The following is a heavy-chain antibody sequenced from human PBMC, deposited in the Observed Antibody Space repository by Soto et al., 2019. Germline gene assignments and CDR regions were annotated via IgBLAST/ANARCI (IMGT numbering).Heavy chain of an antibody. Sequence: PSETLSLTCSVSGGSVSNKTYYWSWIRQPPGKRLEWIGYVYYSGTTNYNPSLKSRVTISVDLSKNQFSLRLSSVTTADTALYYCARTTAVPNTLRSRYFFDYWGQGTMVNVS. V-gene: IGHV4-61*01. CDR1: GGSVSNKTYY. CDR3: ARTTAVPNTLRSRYFFDY. J-gene: IGHJ4*02. D-gene: IGHD4-17*01. CDR2: VYYSGTT.